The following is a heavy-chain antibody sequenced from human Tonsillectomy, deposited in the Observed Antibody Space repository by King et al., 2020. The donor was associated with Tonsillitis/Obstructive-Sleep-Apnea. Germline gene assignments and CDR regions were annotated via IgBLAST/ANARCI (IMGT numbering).Heavy chain of an antibody. D-gene: IGHD3-22*01. V-gene: IGHV3-30*18. CDR1: GFTFSSYG. CDR3: VKDDSSGYYYVDY. CDR2: ILYDGSNQ. Sequence: VQLVESGGGVVQPGRSLRLSCAASGFTFSSYGMHWVRQAPGKGLEWVALILYDGSNQYYADSVKGRFAISRDDSKNTLYLQMNSLRVEYTAVYYCVKDDSSGYYYVDYWGQGTLVTVSS. J-gene: IGHJ4*02.